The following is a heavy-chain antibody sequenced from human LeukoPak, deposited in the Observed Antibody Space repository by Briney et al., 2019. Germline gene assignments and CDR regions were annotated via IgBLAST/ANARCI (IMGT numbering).Heavy chain of an antibody. D-gene: IGHD2-2*01. CDR2: ISYDGSNK. CDR1: GFTFSSYG. J-gene: IGHJ4*02. CDR3: AKDRQRGSAALFDY. V-gene: IGHV3-30*18. Sequence: GGSLRLSCTASGFTFSSYGMHWVRQAPGKGLEWVAVISYDGSNKYYADSVKGRITISRDNSKNTLYLQMNSLRAEDTAVYYCAKDRQRGSAALFDYWGQGTLVTVSS.